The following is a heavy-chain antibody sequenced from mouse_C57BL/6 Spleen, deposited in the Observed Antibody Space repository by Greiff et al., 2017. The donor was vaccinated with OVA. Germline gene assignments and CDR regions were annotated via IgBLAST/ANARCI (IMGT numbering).Heavy chain of an antibody. Sequence: VQLKQSGPELVKPGASVKMSCKASGYTFTDYNMHWVKQSHGKSLEWIGYINPNNGGTSYNQKFKGRATLTVNKSSSTAYMELRSLTSEDSAVYYCARYPYYAMDYWGQGTSVTVSS. J-gene: IGHJ4*01. CDR2: INPNNGGT. CDR3: ARYPYYAMDY. V-gene: IGHV1-22*01. CDR1: GYTFTDYN.